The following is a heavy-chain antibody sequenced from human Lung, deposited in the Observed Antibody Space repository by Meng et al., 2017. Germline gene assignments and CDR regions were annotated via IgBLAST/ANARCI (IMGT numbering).Heavy chain of an antibody. J-gene: IGHJ4*02. V-gene: IGHV3-23*04. Sequence: EVQLVESGGGLVKPGGSLRLSCAASGFTFSTYSMNWVRQAPGKGPEWVSAISDNGGSTYYRDSVKGRFTMSRDNSKNTLYLQMNSLRAEDTAVYYCAIDRGYSSSTFVDHWGQGTLVTVSS. D-gene: IGHD6-6*01. CDR2: ISDNGGST. CDR1: GFTFSTYS. CDR3: AIDRGYSSSTFVDH.